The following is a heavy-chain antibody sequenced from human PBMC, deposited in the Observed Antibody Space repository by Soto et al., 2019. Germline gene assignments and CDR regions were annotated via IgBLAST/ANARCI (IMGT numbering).Heavy chain of an antibody. D-gene: IGHD3-10*01. CDR3: VKDRTYMVRGVNNWFDP. CDR1: GFTFSSYA. CDR2: ISSNGGST. Sequence: GGSLRLSCSASGFTFSSYAMHWVRQAPGKGLEYVSAISSNGGSTYYADSVKGRFTISRDNSKNTLYLQMSSLRAEDTAVYYCVKDRTYMVRGVNNWFDPWGQGTLVTVSS. V-gene: IGHV3-64D*08. J-gene: IGHJ5*02.